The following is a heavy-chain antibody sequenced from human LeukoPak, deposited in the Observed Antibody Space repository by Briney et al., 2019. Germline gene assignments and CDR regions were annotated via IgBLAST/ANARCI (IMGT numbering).Heavy chain of an antibody. D-gene: IGHD2-15*01. V-gene: IGHV3-23*01. CDR1: GFAFSSYA. CDR2: ISGSGGST. J-gene: IGHJ4*02. CDR3: AKPVGYCSSGSCSSGPFDY. Sequence: PGGSLRLSCAACGFAFSSYAISWVRQAPGKGLEWVSAISGSGGSTYYADSVKGRFTISRDNSKNTLYLQMNSLRAEDTAVYYCAKPVGYCSSGSCSSGPFDYWGQGTLVTVSS.